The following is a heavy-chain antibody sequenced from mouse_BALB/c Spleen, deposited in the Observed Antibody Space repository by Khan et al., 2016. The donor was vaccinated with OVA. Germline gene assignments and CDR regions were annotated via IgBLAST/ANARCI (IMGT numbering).Heavy chain of an antibody. Sequence: EVQLQQSGPGLVKPSQSLSLTCTVTGYSITSGYAWNWIRQFPGNKLEWMGYISYSGSTSYNPSLRSRIFTTRDTSKNQFFLKLNSVTTEDTATYDCARKNYYGYAMDYWGQGTSVTVSA. J-gene: IGHJ4*01. CDR2: ISYSGST. CDR1: GYSITSGYA. CDR3: ARKNYYGYAMDY. V-gene: IGHV3-2*02. D-gene: IGHD1-1*01.